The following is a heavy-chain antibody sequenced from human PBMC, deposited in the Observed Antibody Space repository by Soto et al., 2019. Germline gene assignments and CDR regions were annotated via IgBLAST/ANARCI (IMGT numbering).Heavy chain of an antibody. CDR1: GFTVSSNH. J-gene: IGHJ6*02. CDR2: IYSGGST. CDR3: AKNGDFWSWGMDV. Sequence: GGSLRLSCAASGFTVSSNHMSWVRQAPGKGLEWVSVIYSGGSTYYADSVKGRFTISRDNSRNTLSLQMNSLRAEDTAVYYCAKNGDFWSWGMDVWGQGTTVTVSS. V-gene: IGHV3-53*01. D-gene: IGHD3-3*01.